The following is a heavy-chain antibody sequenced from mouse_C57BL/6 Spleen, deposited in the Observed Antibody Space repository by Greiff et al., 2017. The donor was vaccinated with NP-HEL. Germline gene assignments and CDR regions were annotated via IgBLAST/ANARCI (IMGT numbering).Heavy chain of an antibody. V-gene: IGHV5-16*01. CDR1: GFTFSDYY. J-gene: IGHJ2*01. Sequence: EVKLVESEGGLVQPGSSMKLSCTASGFTFSDYYMAWVRQVPEKGLEWVANINYDGSSTYYLDSLKSRFIISRGNAKNMLYLQMSSLKSEDTATYYCARGGSGYVLDYWGQGTTLTVSS. D-gene: IGHD3-2*02. CDR3: ARGGSGYVLDY. CDR2: INYDGSST.